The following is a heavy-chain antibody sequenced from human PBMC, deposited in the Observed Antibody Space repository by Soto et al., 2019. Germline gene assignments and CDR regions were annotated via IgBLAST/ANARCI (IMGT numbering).Heavy chain of an antibody. V-gene: IGHV3-23*01. J-gene: IGHJ4*02. Sequence: SGGSLRLSCAASGFTFSNYVMSWVRQAPGNGLEWVSLMSGSGGSIYYADPVKGRFTISRDNSKNTLYLQMNSLRAEDTAVYYCARSRTASYYFDYWGQGTAVTVSS. D-gene: IGHD2-8*02. CDR3: ARSRTASYYFDY. CDR2: MSGSGGSI. CDR1: GFTFSNYV.